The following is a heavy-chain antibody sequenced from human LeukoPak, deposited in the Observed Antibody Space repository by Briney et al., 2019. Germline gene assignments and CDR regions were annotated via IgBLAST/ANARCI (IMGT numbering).Heavy chain of an antibody. Sequence: GGSLRLSCAASGFTASSNYMSWVRQAPGKGLEWVSVIYSGGSTDYADSVKGRFTISRDTSKNTLYLQMNSLRVEDTAVYYCARSSHYDILTGYSEEDAFDIWGQGTMVTVSS. D-gene: IGHD3-9*01. V-gene: IGHV3-53*01. J-gene: IGHJ3*02. CDR1: GFTASSNY. CDR2: IYSGGST. CDR3: ARSSHYDILTGYSEEDAFDI.